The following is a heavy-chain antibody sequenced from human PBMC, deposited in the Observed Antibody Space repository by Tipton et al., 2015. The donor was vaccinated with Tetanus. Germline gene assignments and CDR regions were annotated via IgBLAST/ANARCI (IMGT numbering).Heavy chain of an antibody. Sequence: GSLRLSCAASGFTFSSYWMSWVRQAPGKGLEWVANIKQDGSEKYYVDSVKGRFTISRDNAKNSLYLQMNSLRAEDTAVYYCARDAAYYDSSCFDAFDIWGQGTMVTVSS. V-gene: IGHV3-7*01. CDR2: IKQDGSEK. CDR1: GFTFSSYW. J-gene: IGHJ3*02. D-gene: IGHD3-22*01. CDR3: ARDAAYYDSSCFDAFDI.